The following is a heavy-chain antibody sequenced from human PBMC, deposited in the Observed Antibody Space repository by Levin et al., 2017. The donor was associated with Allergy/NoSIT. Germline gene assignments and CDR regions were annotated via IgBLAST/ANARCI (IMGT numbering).Heavy chain of an antibody. J-gene: IGHJ4*02. CDR3: ARPNYDSSGYAGSFEY. D-gene: IGHD3-22*01. V-gene: IGHV4-39*01. Sequence: SETLSLTCTVSGGSISSVTHYWGWIRQPPGKGLEWIGAIYYDGSTHYNPSLKSRVTISVDTSKNQFSLKLSSVTAADTAVYYCARPNYDSSGYAGSFEYWGQGTLVTVSS. CDR1: GGSISSVTHY. CDR2: IYYDGST.